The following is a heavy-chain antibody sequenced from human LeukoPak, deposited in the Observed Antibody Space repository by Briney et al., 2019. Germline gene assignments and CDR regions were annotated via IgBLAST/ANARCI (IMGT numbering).Heavy chain of an antibody. Sequence: GASVKVSCKASGYTFTGYYMHWVRQAPGQGLEWMGWINPNSGGTIYAQKFQGRVTMTRDTSISTTYMELSRLRSDDTAVYYCTRDQSSTWEFDPWGQGTLVTVSS. D-gene: IGHD6-13*01. CDR3: TRDQSSTWEFDP. CDR1: GYTFTGYY. CDR2: INPNSGGT. V-gene: IGHV1-2*02. J-gene: IGHJ5*02.